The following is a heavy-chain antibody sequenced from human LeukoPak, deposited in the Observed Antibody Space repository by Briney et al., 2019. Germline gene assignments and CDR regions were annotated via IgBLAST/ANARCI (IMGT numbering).Heavy chain of an antibody. CDR3: ARSYTESSGSTDF. CDR1: GGTFSSYA. V-gene: IGHV1-69*04. CDR2: TIPILDIA. Sequence: SVKVACKAAGGTFSSYAISWERQAPGQGLEWMGRTIPILDIANYAQKIQGRVTITADKSTRTAYMELSSLRSEDTAVYYCARSYTESSGSTDFWGQGTMVTVSS. D-gene: IGHD3-22*01. J-gene: IGHJ4*02.